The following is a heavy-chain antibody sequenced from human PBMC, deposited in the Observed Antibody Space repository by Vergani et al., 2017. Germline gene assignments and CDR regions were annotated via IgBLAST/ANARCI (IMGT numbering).Heavy chain of an antibody. D-gene: IGHD3-10*01. Sequence: VQLVESGGGLVQPGGSLRLSCSASGFTFTSYGMHWVRQAPGKGLEYVSLISSNGGSTYYADSVQGRFTISRDNSKNTLYLQMNSLRAEDTAVYYCAKDWDYGSGTHLDYWGQGTLVTVSS. CDR1: GFTFTSYG. CDR3: AKDWDYGSGTHLDY. J-gene: IGHJ4*02. V-gene: IGHV3-64*04. CDR2: ISSNGGST.